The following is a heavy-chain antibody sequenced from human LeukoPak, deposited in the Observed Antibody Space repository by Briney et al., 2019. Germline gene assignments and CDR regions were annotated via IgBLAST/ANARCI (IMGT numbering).Heavy chain of an antibody. CDR3: ARGHHGWCSDLYYFDY. Sequence: PGGSLRLSCAASGFTFSSYEMNWVRQAPGKGLEWVSYISSSGSTIYYADSVKGRFTISRDNAKNSLYLQMNSLRAEDTAVYYCARGHHGWCSDLYYFDYWGQGTLVTVSS. CDR1: GFTFSSYE. V-gene: IGHV3-48*03. CDR2: ISSSGSTI. D-gene: IGHD6-19*01. J-gene: IGHJ4*02.